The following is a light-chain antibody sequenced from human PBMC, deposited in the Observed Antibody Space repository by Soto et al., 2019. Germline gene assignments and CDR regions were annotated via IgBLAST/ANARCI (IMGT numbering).Light chain of an antibody. CDR3: RSYTGSSTLV. J-gene: IGLJ2*01. CDR1: SSDGGGYNY. CDR2: DVS. Sequence: QSALTQPASVSGSPGQSITISCTGTSSDGGGYNYVSWYQQYPGKAPKLMIYDVSNRPSGVSNRFSGSNSGNTASLTISGLQAEDEADYYCRSYTGSSTLVFGGGTKLTVL. V-gene: IGLV2-14*01.